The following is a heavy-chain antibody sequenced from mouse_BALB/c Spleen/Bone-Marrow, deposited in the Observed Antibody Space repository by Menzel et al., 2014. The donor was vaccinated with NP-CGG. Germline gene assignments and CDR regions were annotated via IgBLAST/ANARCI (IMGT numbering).Heavy chain of an antibody. CDR2: INPGSGGV. Sequence: VKLQESGAELVRPGTSVKVSRKASGYAFTNYWIEWVKQRSGQGLEWIGVINPGSGGVNYNEKFKGKATLTADKSSSTAYIQLSSLTSDDSAVYFCSREITRYAVDYWGQGTSVTVSS. CDR1: GYAFTNYW. J-gene: IGHJ4*01. V-gene: IGHV1-54*01. D-gene: IGHD2-4*01. CDR3: SREITRYAVDY.